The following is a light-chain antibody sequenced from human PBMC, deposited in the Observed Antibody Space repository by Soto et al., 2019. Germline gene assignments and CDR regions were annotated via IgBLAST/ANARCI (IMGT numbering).Light chain of an antibody. CDR3: QQLNSYPQT. CDR1: QRINSW. V-gene: IGKV1-12*01. Sequence: AAVAVSVTITCRASQRINSWLAWYQQRPGKPPKLLVYSASTLQSGVPSRFSGSGSGPDFTLTISSLQPEDSATSFCQQLNSYPQTFGQGTRLEIK. J-gene: IGKJ5*01. CDR2: SAS.